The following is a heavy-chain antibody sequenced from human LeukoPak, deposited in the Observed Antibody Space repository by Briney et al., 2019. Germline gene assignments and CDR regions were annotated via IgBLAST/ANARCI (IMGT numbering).Heavy chain of an antibody. V-gene: IGHV1-8*01. D-gene: IGHD3-16*02. J-gene: IGHJ6*03. Sequence: ASVKVSCKASGYTFTSYDINWVRQATGQGLEWMGWMNPNSGNTGYAQKFQGRVTMTRNTSISTAYMELSSLRSEDTAVYYCARVGLYDYVWGSYRLCCYYYMDVWGKGTTVTVSS. CDR1: GYTFTSYD. CDR3: ARVGLYDYVWGSYRLCCYYYMDV. CDR2: MNPNSGNT.